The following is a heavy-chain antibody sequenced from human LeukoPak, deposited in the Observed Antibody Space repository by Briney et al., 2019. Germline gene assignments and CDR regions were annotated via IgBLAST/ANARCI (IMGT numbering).Heavy chain of an antibody. J-gene: IGHJ4*02. CDR2: INHSGST. CDR3: ARETGRDGYNYPYYFDY. D-gene: IGHD5-24*01. CDR1: GGSFSGYY. Sequence: PSETLSLTCAVYGGSFSGYYWSWIRQPPGKGLEWVGEINHSGSTNYNPSLKSRVTISVGTSKYQFSLKLSSVPGAGTAVYYCARETGRDGYNYPYYFDYWGQGTLVTVSS. V-gene: IGHV4-34*01.